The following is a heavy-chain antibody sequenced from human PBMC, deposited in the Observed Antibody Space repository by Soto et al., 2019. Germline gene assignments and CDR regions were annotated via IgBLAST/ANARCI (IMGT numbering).Heavy chain of an antibody. Sequence: GGSLRLSCAASGFTFSSYEMNWVRQAPGKGLEWVSYISSSGSTIYYADSVKGRFTISRDNAKNSLYLQMNSLRAEDTAVYYCARDKGGSYCTARGDAFDIWGQGTMVTVSS. CDR3: ARDKGGSYCTARGDAFDI. V-gene: IGHV3-48*03. CDR2: ISSSGSTI. J-gene: IGHJ3*02. CDR1: GFTFSSYE. D-gene: IGHD1-26*01.